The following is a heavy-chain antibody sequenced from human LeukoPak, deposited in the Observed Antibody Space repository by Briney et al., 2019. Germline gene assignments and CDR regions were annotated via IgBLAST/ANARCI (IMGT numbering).Heavy chain of an antibody. J-gene: IGHJ6*03. CDR3: VRETHDRKNDFWTDYYYYYYMDV. Sequence: PGGSLRLSCTASGFTFSSYWMSWVRQAPGKGLEWVANIKQDESEKYYADSVEGRFTISRDNAKNSLYLQMNSLSAEDAAVYYCVRETHDRKNDFWTDYYYYYYMDVLGKGTKVTVSS. V-gene: IGHV3-7*01. CDR1: GFTFSSYW. D-gene: IGHD3/OR15-3a*01. CDR2: IKQDESEK.